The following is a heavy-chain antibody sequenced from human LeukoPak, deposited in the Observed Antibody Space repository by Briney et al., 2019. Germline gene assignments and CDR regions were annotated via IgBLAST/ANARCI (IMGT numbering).Heavy chain of an antibody. D-gene: IGHD1-26*01. CDR3: ARTYSGSYPLDY. J-gene: IGHJ4*02. CDR1: GFTFSSYA. Sequence: PGGSLRLSCAASGFTFSSYAMSWVRQAPGKGLEWVSSIRSSGGSTFYADSVRGRFTISRDNSKNTLYLQMNSLRGEDTAVYYCARTYSGSYPLDYWGQGTLVTVSS. CDR2: IRSSGGST. V-gene: IGHV3-23*01.